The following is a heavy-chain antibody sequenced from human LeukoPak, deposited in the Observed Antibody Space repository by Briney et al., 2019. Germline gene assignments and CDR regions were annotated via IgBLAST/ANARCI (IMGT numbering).Heavy chain of an antibody. CDR1: GGTFSSYA. CDR3: ARDWLVGATCFDY. CDR2: IIPILGIA. Sequence: ASVKVYCKASGGTFSSYAISWVRQAPGQGLEWMGRIIPILGIANYAQKFQGRVTITADKSTSTAYMELSSLRSEDTAVYYCARDWLVGATCFDYWGQGTLVTVSS. D-gene: IGHD1-26*01. J-gene: IGHJ4*02. V-gene: IGHV1-69*04.